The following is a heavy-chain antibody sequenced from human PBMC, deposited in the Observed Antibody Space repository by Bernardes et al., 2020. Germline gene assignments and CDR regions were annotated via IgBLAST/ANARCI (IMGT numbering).Heavy chain of an antibody. V-gene: IGHV4-61*02. D-gene: IGHD6-6*01. CDR1: GGSISSGTYY. CDR2: IYASGIT. J-gene: IGHJ4*02. CDR3: ARESVGIAARPFDS. Sequence: LSLTCTVSGGSISSGTYYWSWIRQPAGKGLEWIGRIYASGITSYNPALKSRVMVSVDTPENQFSLRLSSVTAADTAVYYCARESVGIAARPFDSWGQGTLVTVSS.